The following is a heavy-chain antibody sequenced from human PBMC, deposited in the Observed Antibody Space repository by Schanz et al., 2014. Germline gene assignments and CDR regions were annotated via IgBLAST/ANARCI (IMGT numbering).Heavy chain of an antibody. CDR3: ARARGWGAPYYYGMDA. CDR2: ISYDGNEK. Sequence: QVQLVESGGGVVQPGKSLRLSCAASGFAFSDYGMHWVRQAPGKGLEWVAFISYDGNEKHYPDSVKGRFTISRDKSRNTLFLQMESLRLEDTAVYYCARARGWGAPYYYGMDAWGQGTTVTVSS. CDR1: GFAFSDYG. J-gene: IGHJ6*02. V-gene: IGHV3-30*03. D-gene: IGHD3-16*01.